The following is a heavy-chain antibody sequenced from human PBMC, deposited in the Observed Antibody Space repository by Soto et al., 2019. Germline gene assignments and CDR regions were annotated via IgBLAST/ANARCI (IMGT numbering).Heavy chain of an antibody. CDR3: HGYGK. CDR2: IFSGGAT. CDR1: GFSVTANY. Sequence: VQVVESGGGLIQPGGSLRLSCEVSGFSVTANYMSWVRQTPGKGLEWVSVIFSGGATDYIDSVKGRFTISRDISKNALYLQMNILRVEDTAVYYCHGYGKWGQGISVTVSS. D-gene: IGHD5-12*01. J-gene: IGHJ4*02. V-gene: IGHV3-53*01.